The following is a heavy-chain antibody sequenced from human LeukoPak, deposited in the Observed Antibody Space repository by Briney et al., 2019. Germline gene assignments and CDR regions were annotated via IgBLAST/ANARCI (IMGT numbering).Heavy chain of an antibody. Sequence: GGSLRLSCAASGFTFSSYSMNWVRQAPGKGLEWGSSISSSSSYIYYADSVKGRFTISRDNAKNSLYLQINSLRAEDTAVYYCARGGYCSSTSCYFDYWGQGTLVTVSS. V-gene: IGHV3-21*01. J-gene: IGHJ4*02. D-gene: IGHD2-2*01. CDR3: ARGGYCSSTSCYFDY. CDR1: GFTFSSYS. CDR2: ISSSSSYI.